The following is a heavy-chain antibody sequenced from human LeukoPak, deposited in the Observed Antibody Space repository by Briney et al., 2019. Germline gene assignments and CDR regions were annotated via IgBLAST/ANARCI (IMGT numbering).Heavy chain of an antibody. CDR2: IIHSGNT. J-gene: IGHJ4*02. Sequence: SETLSLTCAVYGGSFSGYFWSWIRQPPGKGLEWIGEIIHSGNTNYNPSLKSRVTISVDTSKNQFSLKLISVTAADTAVYYCARGLGDLIFGVVIQYYFDYWGQGTLVTVSS. V-gene: IGHV4-34*01. CDR3: ARGLGDLIFGVVIQYYFDY. D-gene: IGHD3-3*01. CDR1: GGSFSGYF.